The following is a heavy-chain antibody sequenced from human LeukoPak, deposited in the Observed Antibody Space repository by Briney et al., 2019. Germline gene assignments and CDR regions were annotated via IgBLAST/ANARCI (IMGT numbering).Heavy chain of an antibody. CDR2: LYSDGRT. Sequence: SETLSLTCTVSDGSITGTTYYWAWFRQPPGKGLEWIGSLYSDGRTFYGPSLKSRITISGDTSKNHFSLKLTSVTAADTAVYYCARRSGDWAVNWFDPWGQGTLVTVSS. CDR3: ARRSGDWAVNWFDP. CDR1: DGSITGTTYY. V-gene: IGHV4-39*02. J-gene: IGHJ5*02. D-gene: IGHD2-21*02.